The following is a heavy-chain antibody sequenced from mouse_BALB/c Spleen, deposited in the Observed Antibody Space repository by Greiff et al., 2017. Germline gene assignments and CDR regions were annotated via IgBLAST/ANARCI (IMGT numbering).Heavy chain of an antibody. D-gene: IGHD2-4*01. CDR2: ISSGGSYT. J-gene: IGHJ3*01. V-gene: IGHV5-6*02. CDR3: ARRNDYDEGFAY. CDR1: GFTFSSYG. Sequence: EVMLVESGGDLVKPGGSLKLSCAASGFTFSSYGMSWVRQTPDKRLEWVATISSGGSYTYYPDSVKGRFTISRDNAKNTLYLQMSSLKSEDTAMYYCARRNDYDEGFAYWGQGTLVTVSA.